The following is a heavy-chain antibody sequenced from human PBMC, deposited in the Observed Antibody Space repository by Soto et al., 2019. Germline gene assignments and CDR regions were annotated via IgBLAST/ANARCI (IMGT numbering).Heavy chain of an antibody. CDR1: GYTFTSYA. Sequence: GASVKVSCKASGYTFTSYAMHWVRQAPGKGLEWMGGFDPEDGETIYAQKFQGRVTMTEDTSTDTAYMELSSLRSEDTAVYYCATVNLMIVGFIDYYYGMDVWGQGPTVTVSS. J-gene: IGHJ6*02. CDR2: FDPEDGET. V-gene: IGHV1-24*01. D-gene: IGHD3-22*01. CDR3: ATVNLMIVGFIDYYYGMDV.